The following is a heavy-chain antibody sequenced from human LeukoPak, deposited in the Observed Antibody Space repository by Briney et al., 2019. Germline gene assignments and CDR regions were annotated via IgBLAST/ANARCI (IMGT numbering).Heavy chain of an antibody. J-gene: IGHJ4*02. CDR3: ARTEVAVLGFDY. D-gene: IGHD6-19*01. CDR2: IYYSGST. CDR1: GGSISSYY. Sequence: SETLSLTCTVSGGSISSYYWSWIRQPPGKGLEWIGYIYYSGSTNYNPSLKSRVTISVDTSKNQFSLQLNSVTPEDTAVYYCARTEVAVLGFDYWGQGTLVTVSS. V-gene: IGHV4-59*12.